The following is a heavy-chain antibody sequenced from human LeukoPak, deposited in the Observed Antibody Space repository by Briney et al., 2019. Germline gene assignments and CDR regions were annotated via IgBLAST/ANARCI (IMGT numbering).Heavy chain of an antibody. J-gene: IGHJ4*02. CDR1: GFTFSSYG. D-gene: IGHD5-18*01. Sequence: GGSLRLSCAASGFTFSSYGMHWVRQAPGKGLEWVAVISYDGSNKYYADSVKGRFTISRDNSKNTLYLQMNSLRAEDTAVYYCAKDRGYSYGGVDYWGQGTLVNVSS. CDR3: AKDRGYSYGGVDY. CDR2: ISYDGSNK. V-gene: IGHV3-30*18.